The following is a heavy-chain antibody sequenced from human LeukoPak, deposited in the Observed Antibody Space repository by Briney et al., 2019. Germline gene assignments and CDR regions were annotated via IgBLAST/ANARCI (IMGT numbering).Heavy chain of an antibody. D-gene: IGHD6-19*01. J-gene: IGHJ5*02. CDR3: ARVGAQSSGWYRWFDP. Sequence: GSLRLSCAASGFTFSDYYMSWIRQAPGKGLEWIGHIYYTGSTYYNPTLRSRVTISVDTSKNQFSLKLSSVTAADTAVYYCARVGAQSSGWYRWFDPWGQGTLVTVSS. CDR2: IYYTGST. CDR1: GFTFSDYY. V-gene: IGHV4-59*05.